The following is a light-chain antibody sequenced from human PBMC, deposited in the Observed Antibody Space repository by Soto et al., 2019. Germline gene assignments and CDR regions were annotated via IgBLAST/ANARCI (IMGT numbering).Light chain of an antibody. CDR2: EVS. CDR1: SSDVGAYNY. J-gene: IGLJ1*01. V-gene: IGLV2-8*01. CDR3: SSHGGINNFDV. Sequence: QSVLTQPLSASGTPGQSVTISCLGPSSDVGAYNYVSWYQQHPGKVPKLMIYEVSKRPSGVPDRFSASKSGNTASLTVSGLQAEEEADYYCSSHGGINNFDVFGTG.